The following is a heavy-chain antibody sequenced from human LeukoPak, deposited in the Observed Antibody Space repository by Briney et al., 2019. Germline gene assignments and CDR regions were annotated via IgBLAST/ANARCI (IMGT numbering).Heavy chain of an antibody. J-gene: IGHJ4*02. CDR2: IRYDGSNK. D-gene: IGHD6-19*01. CDR1: GFTFSSYG. CDR3: VRAVAGTDFDFDY. V-gene: IGHV3-30*02. Sequence: GGSLRLSCAASGFTFSSYGMHWVRQAPGKGLEWVAFIRYDGSNKYYADSVKGRFTISRDNSKNTLYLQMNSLRAEDTAVYYCVRAVAGTDFDFDYWGQGTLVTVSS.